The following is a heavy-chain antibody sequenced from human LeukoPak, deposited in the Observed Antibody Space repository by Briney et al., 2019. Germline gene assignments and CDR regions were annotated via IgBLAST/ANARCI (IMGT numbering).Heavy chain of an antibody. J-gene: IGHJ4*02. CDR2: IYYSGST. V-gene: IGHV4-39*07. Sequence: PSETLSLTCTVSGGSISSSSYYWGWIRQPPGKGLEWIGSIYYSGSTYYNPSLKSRVTISVDTSKNQFSLKLSSVTAADTAVYYCARLLAAGTSPDFDYWGQGTLVTVSS. CDR1: GGSISSSSYY. CDR3: ARLLAAGTSPDFDY. D-gene: IGHD6-13*01.